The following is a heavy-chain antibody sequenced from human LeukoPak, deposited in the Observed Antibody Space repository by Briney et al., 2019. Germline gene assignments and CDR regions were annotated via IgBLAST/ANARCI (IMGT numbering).Heavy chain of an antibody. D-gene: IGHD2-2*02. CDR2: IYYSGST. CDR1: GGSISSGDYY. Sequence: PSQTLSLTCTVPGGSISSGDYYWSWIRQPPGKGLEWIGYIYYSGSTYYNPSLKSRVTISVDTSKNQFSLKLSSVTAADTAVYYCARAGEGYCSSTSCYTGGFDYWGQGTLVTVSS. V-gene: IGHV4-30-4*01. J-gene: IGHJ4*02. CDR3: ARAGEGYCSSTSCYTGGFDY.